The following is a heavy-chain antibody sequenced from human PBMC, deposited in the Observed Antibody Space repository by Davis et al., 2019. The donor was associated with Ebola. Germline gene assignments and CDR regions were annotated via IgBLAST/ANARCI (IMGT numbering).Heavy chain of an antibody. Sequence: AASVKVSCKASGGTFSSYTISWVRQAPGQGLEWMGRIIPILGIANYAQKFQGRVTMTEDTSTDTAYMELSSLRSEDTAVYYCATDRGAATPFDYWGQGTLVTVSS. J-gene: IGHJ4*02. V-gene: IGHV1-69*04. CDR2: IIPILGIA. CDR3: ATDRGAATPFDY. CDR1: GGTFSSYT. D-gene: IGHD2-15*01.